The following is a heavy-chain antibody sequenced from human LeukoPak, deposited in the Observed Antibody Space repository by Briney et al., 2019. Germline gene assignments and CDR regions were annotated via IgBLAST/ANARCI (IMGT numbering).Heavy chain of an antibody. CDR2: IIPILGIA. CDR3: ARDPSGSYYSANAFDI. J-gene: IGHJ3*02. CDR1: GGTFSSYA. D-gene: IGHD1-26*01. Sequence: SVKVSCKVSGGTFSSYAISWVRQAPGQGLEWMGRIIPILGIANYAQNFQGRITVTSDTSTSTAYMELRSLRSDDTAVYYCARDPSGSYYSANAFDIWGQGTMVTVSS. V-gene: IGHV1-69*04.